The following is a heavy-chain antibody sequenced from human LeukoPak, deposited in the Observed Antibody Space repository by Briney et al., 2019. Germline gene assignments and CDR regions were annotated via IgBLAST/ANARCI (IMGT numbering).Heavy chain of an antibody. Sequence: ASVKVSCKASGYTFTSYYMHWVRQAPGQGLEWMGIINPSGGSTSYAQKFQGRVTMTRDTSTSTVYMELSSLRSEDTAVYYCARVEGDGLGSEYFQHWGQGTLVTVSS. V-gene: IGHV1-46*01. CDR2: INPSGGST. CDR1: GYTFTSYY. CDR3: ARVEGDGLGSEYFQH. D-gene: IGHD3-10*01. J-gene: IGHJ1*01.